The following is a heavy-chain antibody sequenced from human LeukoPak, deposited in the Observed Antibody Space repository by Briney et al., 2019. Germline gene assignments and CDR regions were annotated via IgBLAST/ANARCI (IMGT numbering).Heavy chain of an antibody. D-gene: IGHD3-3*01. CDR2: IYYSGST. V-gene: IGHV4-61*01. CDR1: GGSISSGFYD. J-gene: IGHJ5*02. Sequence: SQTLSLTCTVSGGSISSGFYDWYWIRQPPGKGLEWIGYIYYSGSTNYNPSLKSRVTISVDTSKNQFSLKLSSVTAADTAVYYCARYNYDFWSGYSKWFDPWGQGTLVTVSS. CDR3: ARYNYDFWSGYSKWFDP.